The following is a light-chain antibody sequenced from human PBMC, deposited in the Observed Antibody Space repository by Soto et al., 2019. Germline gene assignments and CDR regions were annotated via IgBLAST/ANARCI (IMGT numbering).Light chain of an antibody. CDR2: DAS. CDR1: QSVSSN. V-gene: IGKV3-15*01. J-gene: IGKJ1*01. Sequence: EIVLTQSPATLSVSPGERATLSCRASQSVSSNLAWYQQKHGQGPRLLMYDASTRATGISARFSGSGSGTEFTLTISSLQSEDFAVYYCQQYNDWPPITFGQGTKVEI. CDR3: QQYNDWPPIT.